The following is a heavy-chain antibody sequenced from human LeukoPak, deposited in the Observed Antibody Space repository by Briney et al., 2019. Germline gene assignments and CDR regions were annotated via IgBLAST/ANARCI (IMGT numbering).Heavy chain of an antibody. J-gene: IGHJ2*01. D-gene: IGHD4-23*01. CDR1: GGSISSYS. CDR3: GRTVVTLDGYFVF. Sequence: SETLSLTCSVSGGSISSYSWNWIRQPAGKGLEWIGRFYTSGTTNYNPSLKSRATMSIATSKNPVSLKMRSVTAADTPVYYCGRTVVTLDGYFVFWGRGTLVSVSS. V-gene: IGHV4-4*07. CDR2: FYTSGTT.